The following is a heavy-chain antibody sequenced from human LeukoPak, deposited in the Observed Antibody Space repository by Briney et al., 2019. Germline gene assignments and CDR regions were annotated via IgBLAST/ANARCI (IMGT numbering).Heavy chain of an antibody. D-gene: IGHD2/OR15-2a*01. Sequence: PGGSLRRSCSVSGFTFTSHGMHWVGQAPGKGLEGVAIISFDTTSNYYADSVKGRFTISRETPKNTLYLQMNSLRSEDTAVYYCAKDLFSFSAVGDSWGQGTLVDVSS. J-gene: IGHJ4*02. V-gene: IGHV3-30*18. CDR2: ISFDTTSN. CDR3: AKDLFSFSAVGDS. CDR1: GFTFTSHG.